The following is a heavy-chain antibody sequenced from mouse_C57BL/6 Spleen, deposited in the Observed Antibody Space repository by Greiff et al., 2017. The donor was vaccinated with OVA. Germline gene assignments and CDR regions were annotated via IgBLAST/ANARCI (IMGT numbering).Heavy chain of an antibody. V-gene: IGHV1-15*01. CDR1: GYTFTDYE. CDR2: IDPETGGP. CDR3: TRGKGDY. J-gene: IGHJ2*01. Sequence: QVQLQQSGAELVRPGASVTLSCKASGYTFTDYEMHWVKQTPVHGLEWIGAIDPETGGPAYNQKFKGKAILTADKSSSTAYMELRSLTSEDSAVYYCTRGKGDYWGQGTTLTVSS.